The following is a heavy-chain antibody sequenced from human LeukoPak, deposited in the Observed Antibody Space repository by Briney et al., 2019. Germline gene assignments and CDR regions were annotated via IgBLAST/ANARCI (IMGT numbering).Heavy chain of an antibody. D-gene: IGHD3-3*01. Sequence: SETLSLTCAVYGGSFSGYYWSWIRQPPGKGLEGIGVINHSGSTNYNPSLKSRFTISVDTSKNQFSLKLSSVTAADTAVYYCASSTIFGVDDAFDIWGQGTMVTVSS. J-gene: IGHJ3*02. CDR3: ASSTIFGVDDAFDI. CDR2: INHSGST. V-gene: IGHV4-34*01. CDR1: GGSFSGYY.